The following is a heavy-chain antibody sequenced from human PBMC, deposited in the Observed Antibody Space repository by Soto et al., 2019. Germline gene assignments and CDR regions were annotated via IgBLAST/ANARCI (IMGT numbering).Heavy chain of an antibody. CDR1: GYNFSNYW. CDR2: IYPYDSDT. D-gene: IGHD2-2*01. J-gene: IGHJ4*01. CDR3: ARHLVGSTRGNFDY. Sequence: PGESLKISCKGSGYNFSNYWISWVRQMPGKGLEWMGNIYPYDSDTRYSPSFQGQVTISADTSITTAYLQWSGLRASDTAMYFCARHLVGSTRGNFDYWGQGTLVTVSS. V-gene: IGHV5-51*01.